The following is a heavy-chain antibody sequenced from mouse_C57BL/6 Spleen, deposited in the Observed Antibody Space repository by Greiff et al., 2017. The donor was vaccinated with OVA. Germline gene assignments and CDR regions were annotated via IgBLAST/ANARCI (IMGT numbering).Heavy chain of an antibody. V-gene: IGHV1-74*01. CDR3: AMDYFDY. Sequence: QVQLKQPGAELVKPGASVKVSCTASGYTFTSYWMHWVKQRPGQGLEWIGRIHPSDSDPNSNHKFKGKATLTVDKTSSTAYMQLSSLTSEDSAVYYCAMDYFDYWGQGTTLTVSA. CDR1: GYTFTSYW. J-gene: IGHJ2*01. CDR2: IHPSDSDP.